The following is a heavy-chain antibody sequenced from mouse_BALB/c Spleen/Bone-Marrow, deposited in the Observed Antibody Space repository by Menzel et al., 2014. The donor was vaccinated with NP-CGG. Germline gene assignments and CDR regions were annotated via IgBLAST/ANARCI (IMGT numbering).Heavy chain of an antibody. D-gene: IGHD2-4*01. CDR2: FAPGSGNT. Sequence: DLVKPGASVKLSCKASGYTFTSYWINWRKQRPGQGLEWIGRFAPGSGNTYYNEMSKGKATLTVDTSSSTAYIQLSSLSSEDSAVYFCARARSTVITTWYFDVWGAGTTVTVSS. CDR1: GYTFTSYW. CDR3: ARARSTVITTWYFDV. J-gene: IGHJ1*01. V-gene: IGHV1S41*01.